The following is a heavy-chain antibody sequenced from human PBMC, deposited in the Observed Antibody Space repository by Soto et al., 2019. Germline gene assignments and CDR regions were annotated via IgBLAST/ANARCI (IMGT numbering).Heavy chain of an antibody. J-gene: IGHJ4*02. V-gene: IGHV3-11*06. CDR3: ARSGDNYNRLDY. CDR1: GFTSSDYY. D-gene: IGHD1-1*01. CDR2: SSNSGTFS. Sequence: GGSLRLSCEGSGFTSSDYYISWIRQAPGKGLEWISYSSNSGTFSRYADSVKGRFSISRDNTKNLLYLQMNSLRAEDTAVYYCARSGDNYNRLDYWGQGT.